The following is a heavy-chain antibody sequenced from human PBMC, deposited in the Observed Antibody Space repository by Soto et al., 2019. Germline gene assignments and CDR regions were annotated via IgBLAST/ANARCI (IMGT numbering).Heavy chain of an antibody. J-gene: IGHJ4*02. CDR2: VSPENKNA. D-gene: IGHD6-19*01. Sequence: GASVKVSCKTSGYTFTEYDINWVRQAHGQGPEYMGWVSPENKNAGYAPQFRGRVSMTTDTTISTAYLEVTNLTYEDMAVYYCARDLYTDRIPVAVCWGQGTLVTVSS. CDR3: ARDLYTDRIPVAVC. CDR1: GYTFTEYD. V-gene: IGHV1-8*01.